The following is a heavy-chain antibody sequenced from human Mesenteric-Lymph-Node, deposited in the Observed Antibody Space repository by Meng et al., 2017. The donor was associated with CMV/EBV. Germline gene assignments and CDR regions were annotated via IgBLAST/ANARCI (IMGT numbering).Heavy chain of an antibody. CDR3: ATTGYNDAGWFDP. CDR1: GFTFSSYS. J-gene: IGHJ5*02. CDR2: ISSSSSYI. D-gene: IGHD3-10*01. Sequence: GESLKISCAASGFTFSSYSMNWVRQAPGKGLEWVSSISSSSSYIYYADSVKGRFTISRDNAKNSLYLQMNSLRAEDTAVYYCATTGYNDAGWFDPWGQGTLVTVSS. V-gene: IGHV3-21*01.